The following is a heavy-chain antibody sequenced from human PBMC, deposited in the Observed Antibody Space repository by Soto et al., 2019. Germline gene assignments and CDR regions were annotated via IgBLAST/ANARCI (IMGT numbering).Heavy chain of an antibody. V-gene: IGHV1-18*04. CDR1: GYTFTSYG. CDR3: ARTYGSGSYYYYYGMDV. Sequence: ASVKVSCKASGYTFTSYGISWVRQAPGQGLEWMGWISAYNGNTNYAQKLQGRVTMTTDTSTSTVYMELRSLRSDDTAVYYCARTYGSGSYYYYYGMDVWGQGTTVTVSS. D-gene: IGHD3-10*01. J-gene: IGHJ6*02. CDR2: ISAYNGNT.